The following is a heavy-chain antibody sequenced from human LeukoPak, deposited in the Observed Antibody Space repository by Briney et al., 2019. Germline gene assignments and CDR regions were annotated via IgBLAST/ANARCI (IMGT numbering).Heavy chain of an antibody. CDR1: GFTFSSYS. CDR2: ISSSSSPI. V-gene: IGHV3-48*04. J-gene: IGHJ4*02. CDR3: ARDGGIAAAGTHHFDY. Sequence: GGSLRLSCAASGFTFSSYSMNWVRQAPGKGLEWVSYISSSSSPIYYADSVKGRFTISRDNAKNSLYLQVNSLRAEDTAVYYCARDGGIAAAGTHHFDYWGQGTLVTVSS. D-gene: IGHD6-13*01.